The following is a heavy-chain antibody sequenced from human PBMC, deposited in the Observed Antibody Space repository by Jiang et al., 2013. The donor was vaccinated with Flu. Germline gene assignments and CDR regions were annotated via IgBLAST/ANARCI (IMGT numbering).Heavy chain of an antibody. CDR1: GGTFSYA. Sequence: PGSSVKVSCKASGGTFSYAISWVRQAPGQGLEWMGGFIPIFETTSYAQKFQGRVTITADKSTSTVYMELTSLTSGDTAIYYCARETTGYSYGCMDVWGKGTTVTVSS. V-gene: IGHV1-69*06. D-gene: IGHD5-18*01. J-gene: IGHJ6*03. CDR2: FIPIFETT. CDR3: ARETTGYSYGCMDV.